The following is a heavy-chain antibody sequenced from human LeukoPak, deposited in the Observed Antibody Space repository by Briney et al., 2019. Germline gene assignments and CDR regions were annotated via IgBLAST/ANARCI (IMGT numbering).Heavy chain of an antibody. J-gene: IGHJ4*02. Sequence: GGSLRLSCAASGFAFSTYAMTWVRQAPEKGLQWVSTISTSGRATYYADSVEGRFTISRDNSKNTLYLQMNSLRADDTAVYYCAKARGSSVYEQFDYWGQGAQVTVSP. V-gene: IGHV3-23*01. CDR3: AKARGSSVYEQFDY. D-gene: IGHD5/OR15-5a*01. CDR1: GFAFSTYA. CDR2: ISTSGRAT.